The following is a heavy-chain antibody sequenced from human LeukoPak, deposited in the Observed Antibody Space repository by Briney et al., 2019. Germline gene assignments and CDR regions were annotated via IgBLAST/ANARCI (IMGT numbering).Heavy chain of an antibody. CDR3: AKGHRYCTSGNCNSAVDY. Sequence: PGGSLRLSCSMSGFTLSHYAMSWVRQAPGKGLEWVSTIGGGGGSTDYTDSVKGRFTISRDNSKNTLYLQMNSLEAEDTAVYYCAKGHRYCTSGNCNSAVDYWGQGTLVTVSS. J-gene: IGHJ4*02. V-gene: IGHV3-23*01. D-gene: IGHD2-15*01. CDR1: GFTLSHYA. CDR2: IGGGGGST.